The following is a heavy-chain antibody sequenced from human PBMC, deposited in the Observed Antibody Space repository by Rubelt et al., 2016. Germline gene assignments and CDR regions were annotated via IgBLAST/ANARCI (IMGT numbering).Heavy chain of an antibody. CDR3: AKSPLSPLAARNSYFDV. Sequence: EVQLLESGGGLVQPGGSLRLSCAASGFTFSSYAMSWVRQAPGKGLEWVSAISGSGGSTYYADSVKGRFTISRDNSKNTLYLQMNSLRAEETAVYYCAKSPLSPLAARNSYFDVWGRGTLVTVSS. CDR2: ISGSGGST. J-gene: IGHJ2*01. D-gene: IGHD6-19*01. V-gene: IGHV3-23*01. CDR1: GFTFSSYA.